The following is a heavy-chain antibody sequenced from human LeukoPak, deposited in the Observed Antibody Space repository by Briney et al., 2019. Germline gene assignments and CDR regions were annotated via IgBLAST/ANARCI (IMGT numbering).Heavy chain of an antibody. J-gene: IGHJ4*02. CDR3: ARGGLSSLFDY. V-gene: IGHV4-34*01. CDR2: INHSGST. D-gene: IGHD3-16*02. Sequence: SETLSLTCAVYGGSFRGYYWSWIRQPPGKGLEWIGEINHSGSTNYNPSLKSRVTISVDTSKNQFSLKLSSVTAADTAVYYCARGGLSSLFDYWGQGTLVTVSS. CDR1: GGSFRGYY.